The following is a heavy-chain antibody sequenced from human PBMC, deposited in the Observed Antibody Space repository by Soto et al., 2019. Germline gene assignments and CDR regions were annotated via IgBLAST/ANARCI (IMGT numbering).Heavy chain of an antibody. CDR3: AKGGDYGSGLFDP. D-gene: IGHD3-10*01. Sequence: EVHLLESGGGLVQPGGSLRLSCAASGFTFSSYAMSWVRQAPGKGLEWVSAISGSGGSTYYADSVKGRFTISRDNSKNTLYLQMNSLRAQDTAVYYCAKGGDYGSGLFDPWGQGTLVTVSS. V-gene: IGHV3-23*01. CDR1: GFTFSSYA. CDR2: ISGSGGST. J-gene: IGHJ5*02.